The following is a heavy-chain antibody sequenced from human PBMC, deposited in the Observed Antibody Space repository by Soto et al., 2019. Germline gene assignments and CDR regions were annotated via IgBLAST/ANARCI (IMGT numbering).Heavy chain of an antibody. CDR1: GFTFSSYA. CDR3: ARRGSGSYYDY. CDR2: ISGSGDST. D-gene: IGHD1-26*01. Sequence: EVQLLESGGGLVQPGGSLRLSCAASGFTFSSYAMRWVRQAPGKGLEWVSAISGSGDSTYYADSVKGRFTISRDNSKNTLYLQMNSLRAEDTAKYYCARRGSGSYYDYWGQGTLVTVSS. J-gene: IGHJ4*02. V-gene: IGHV3-23*01.